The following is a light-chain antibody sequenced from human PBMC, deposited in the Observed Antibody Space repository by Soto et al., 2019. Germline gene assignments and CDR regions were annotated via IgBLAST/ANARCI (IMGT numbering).Light chain of an antibody. CDR3: HQYGSSPRT. CDR2: GAS. CDR1: QSVSSNF. V-gene: IGKV3-20*01. J-gene: IGKJ1*01. Sequence: EIVLTQSPGTLSLSPGDRATLSCRASQSVSSNFLAWYQQKPGQAPRLLIYGASISATGIPDRFSGSGSGTDFTLTSRRLETEDFAMYFCHQYGSSPRTFGQGTKVEIK.